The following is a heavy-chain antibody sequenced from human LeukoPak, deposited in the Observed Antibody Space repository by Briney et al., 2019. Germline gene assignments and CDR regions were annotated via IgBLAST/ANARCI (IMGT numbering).Heavy chain of an antibody. J-gene: IGHJ4*02. CDR1: AGSISSYY. CDR2: IYYSGST. V-gene: IGHV4-59*08. Sequence: SETLSLTCSVSAGSISSYYWSWIRQPPGKGLEWIGYIYYSGSTNYNPSLKSRVTISVDTSKNQFSLKLSSVTAADTAVYYCARQDYGDYSFDYWGQGTLVTVSS. D-gene: IGHD4-17*01. CDR3: ARQDYGDYSFDY.